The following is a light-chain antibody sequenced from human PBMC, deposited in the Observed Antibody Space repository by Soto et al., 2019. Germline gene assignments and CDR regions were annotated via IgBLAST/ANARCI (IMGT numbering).Light chain of an antibody. V-gene: IGKV2-28*01. CDR3: MQALQTPLT. CDR2: LGS. J-gene: IGKJ4*01. CDR1: QSLLHSNGYNY. Sequence: DIVMTQSPLSPPVTPGEPASISCRSSQSLLHSNGYNYLDWYLQKPGQSPQLLIYLGSNRASGVPDRFSGSGSGTDFTLKISRLEAEDVGVYYCMQALQTPLTFGGGTKVDIK.